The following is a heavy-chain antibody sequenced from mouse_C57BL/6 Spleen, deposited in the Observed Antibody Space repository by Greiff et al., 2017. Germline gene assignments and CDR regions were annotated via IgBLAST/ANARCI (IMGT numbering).Heavy chain of an antibody. V-gene: IGHV3-6*01. CDR3: ARDRITTVVAPFAY. D-gene: IGHD1-1*01. Sequence: DVKLQESGPGLVKPSQSLSLTCSVTGYSITSGYYWNWIRQFPGNKLEWMGYISYDGSNKYNPSLKNRISITRDTSKNQFFLKLNSVTTEDTATYYCARDRITTVVAPFAYWGQGTLVTVSA. CDR1: GYSITSGYY. J-gene: IGHJ3*01. CDR2: ISYDGSN.